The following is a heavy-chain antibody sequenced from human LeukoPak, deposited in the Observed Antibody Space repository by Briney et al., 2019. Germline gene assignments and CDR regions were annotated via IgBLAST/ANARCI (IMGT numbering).Heavy chain of an antibody. CDR3: ARAPLGLIVVVPAAIRERYYYYYYMDV. Sequence: GASVKVSCKASGYTFTSYDINWVGQATGQGLEWMGWMNPNSGNTGYAQKFQGRGTITRNTSISTAYMELSSLRSEDTAVYYCARAPLGLIVVVPAAIRERYYYYYYMDVWGKGTTVTVSS. V-gene: IGHV1-8*03. D-gene: IGHD2-2*02. J-gene: IGHJ6*03. CDR2: MNPNSGNT. CDR1: GYTFTSYD.